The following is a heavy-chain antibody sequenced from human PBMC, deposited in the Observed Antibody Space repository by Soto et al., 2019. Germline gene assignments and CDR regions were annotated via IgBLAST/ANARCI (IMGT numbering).Heavy chain of an antibody. Sequence: QVQLQQWGAGLLKPSETLSLTCAVYGGSFSGYYWSWIRQPPGKGLEWIGEINNSGSTNYNPSLKSRVAISVDTSKNQFSLKLSSVAAADTAVYYCARFYCSSTSCYRNPNWFDPWGQGTLVTVSS. CDR2: INNSGST. CDR1: GGSFSGYY. V-gene: IGHV4-34*01. D-gene: IGHD2-2*01. CDR3: ARFYCSSTSCYRNPNWFDP. J-gene: IGHJ5*02.